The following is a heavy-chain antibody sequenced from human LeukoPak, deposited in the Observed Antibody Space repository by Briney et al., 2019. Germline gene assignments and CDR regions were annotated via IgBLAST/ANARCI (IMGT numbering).Heavy chain of an antibody. CDR2: INSDESTT. J-gene: IGHJ5*02. Sequence: GGSLRLSCVASGFTLSGHWMHWVRQAPGKGLVWASRINSDESTTVYADSVKGRFTISRDNAKNTLYLQMNSLTAEDTAVYYCARSDWFDPWGQGTLVTVSS. CDR3: ARSDWFDP. V-gene: IGHV3-74*01. CDR1: GFTLSGHW.